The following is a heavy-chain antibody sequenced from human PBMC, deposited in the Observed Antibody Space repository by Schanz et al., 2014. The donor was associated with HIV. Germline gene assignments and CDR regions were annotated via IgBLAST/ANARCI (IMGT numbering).Heavy chain of an antibody. CDR2: VWDDGSNK. J-gene: IGHJ4*02. CDR3: ARDGSLNRGFDY. V-gene: IGHV3-33*01. D-gene: IGHD3-10*01. CDR1: GFTFSSYG. Sequence: VQLVESGGGLVQPGRSLRLSCAASGFTFSSYGMHWVRQAPGKGLEWVALVWDDGSNKYYVDSVKGRFTISRDNSKNTLHLQMNSLRAEDTAVYYCARDGSLNRGFDYWGQGTLVTVSS.